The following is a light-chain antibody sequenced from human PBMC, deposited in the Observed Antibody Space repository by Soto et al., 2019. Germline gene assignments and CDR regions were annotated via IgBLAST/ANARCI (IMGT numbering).Light chain of an antibody. CDR3: SSYTNSGTRV. V-gene: IGLV2-14*01. Sequence: QSVLTQPASVSGSPGQSITISCTGTSSDVGGYNYVSWYQQHPGKAPKLIIYEVSNRPSGVSNRFSGSKSGNTASLTISGLQAEDVADYYCSSYTNSGTRVFGTGTKV. CDR1: SSDVGGYNY. J-gene: IGLJ1*01. CDR2: EVS.